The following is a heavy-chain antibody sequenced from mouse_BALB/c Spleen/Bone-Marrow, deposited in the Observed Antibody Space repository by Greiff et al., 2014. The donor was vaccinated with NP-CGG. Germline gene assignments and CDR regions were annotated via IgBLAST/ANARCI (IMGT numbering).Heavy chain of an antibody. Sequence: VQLQQPGAVLARPGASVKLSCKASGCTFTSYWMHWVRQRPGQGLEWIGAIYPGDSDTSYNQKFKGKAKMTAATSTSTAYMESRSLKNEDSSVCACTGGKDYYAMDYWGQGTSVTVSS. CDR3: TGGKDYYAMDY. CDR2: IYPGDSDT. CDR1: GCTFTSYW. J-gene: IGHJ4*01. V-gene: IGHV1-5*01. D-gene: IGHD2-1*01.